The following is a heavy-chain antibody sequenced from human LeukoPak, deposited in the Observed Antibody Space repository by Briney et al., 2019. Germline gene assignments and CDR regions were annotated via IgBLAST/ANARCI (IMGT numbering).Heavy chain of an antibody. V-gene: IGHV3-30*02. CDR2: IRYDGSNK. J-gene: IGHJ3*02. D-gene: IGHD6-19*01. Sequence: GGSLRLSCAASGFTFSSYGMHWVRQAPGKGLEWVAFIRYDGSNKYYADSVKGRFTISRDNSKNTLYLQMNSLRAEDTAVYYCAKVFKQWLTTDAFDIWGQGTMVTVSS. CDR3: AKVFKQWLTTDAFDI. CDR1: GFTFSSYG.